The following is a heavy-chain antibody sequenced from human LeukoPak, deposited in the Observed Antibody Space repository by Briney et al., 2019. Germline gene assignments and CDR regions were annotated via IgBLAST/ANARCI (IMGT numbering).Heavy chain of an antibody. D-gene: IGHD5-18*01. J-gene: IGHJ5*02. CDR1: GGSFSGYF. CDR2: INHSGST. Sequence: SETLSLTCAVYGGSFSGYFWSWIRQPPGKGLEWIGEINHSGSTNYNPSLKSRVTISVDTSKNQFSLKLSSVTAADTAVYYCARVRTGGYSYGYHPNWFDPWGQGTLVTVSS. V-gene: IGHV4-34*01. CDR3: ARVRTGGYSYGYHPNWFDP.